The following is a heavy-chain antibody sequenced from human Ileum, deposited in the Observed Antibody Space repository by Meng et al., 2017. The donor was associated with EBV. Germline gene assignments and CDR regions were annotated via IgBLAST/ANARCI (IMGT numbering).Heavy chain of an antibody. CDR3: LRGSGGSV. D-gene: IGHD3-10*01. CDR2: IPHRGSS. CDR1: GCPLTNHNW. V-gene: IGHV4-4*02. J-gene: IGHJ1*01. Sequence: QGRTREPVPKPVNTSDTLSLPGPDPGCPLTNHNWWAGVRQPPGKGLEWIGEIPHRGSSAYNPSLKSRVSMSIDKSKNQFSLKLTSVTAADTAVYHCLRGSGGSVWGQGTLVTVSS.